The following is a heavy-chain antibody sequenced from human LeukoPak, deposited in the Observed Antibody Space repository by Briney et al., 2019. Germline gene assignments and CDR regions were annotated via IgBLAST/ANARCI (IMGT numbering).Heavy chain of an antibody. Sequence: GGSLRLSCAASGFTFSNNWMSWVRQAPGKGLEWVASIKHDGSEKYYVGSVKGRFTISRDNAKNSLSLQMNSLRAEDTAMYYCARHGDYCFDCWGQGTLVTVSS. CDR1: GFTFSNNW. V-gene: IGHV3-7*05. CDR2: IKHDGSEK. J-gene: IGHJ4*02. CDR3: ARHGDYCFDC. D-gene: IGHD7-27*01.